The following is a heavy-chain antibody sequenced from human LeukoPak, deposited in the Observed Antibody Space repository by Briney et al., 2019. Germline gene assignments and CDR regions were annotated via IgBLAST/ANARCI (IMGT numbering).Heavy chain of an antibody. CDR2: INPNSGGT. D-gene: IGHD2-15*01. V-gene: IGHV1-2*02. CDR1: GYTFTGYY. J-gene: IGHJ5*02. Sequence: GASVKVSCKASGYTFTGYYMHWVRQAPGQGLEWMGWINPNSGGTNYAQKFQGRVTMTRDTSISTAYMELSRLRSDDTAVYYCARATEAATSRANWFDPWGQGTLVTVSS. CDR3: ARATEAATSRANWFDP.